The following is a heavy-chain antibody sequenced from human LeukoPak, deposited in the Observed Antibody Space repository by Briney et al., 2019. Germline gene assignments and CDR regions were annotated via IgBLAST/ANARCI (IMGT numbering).Heavy chain of an antibody. CDR3: ARDTAQRAFDI. CDR2: IWYDGSKT. CDR1: GFTFSTYG. D-gene: IGHD6-25*01. Sequence: SGRSLRLSCAASGFTFSTYGMHWVRQSPGKGLEWVAVIWYDGSKTHYRDSVKGRFTISRDNSKNTLYLEMNSLRAEDTAVYYCARDTAQRAFDIWGQGTMVTASS. J-gene: IGHJ3*02. V-gene: IGHV3-33*01.